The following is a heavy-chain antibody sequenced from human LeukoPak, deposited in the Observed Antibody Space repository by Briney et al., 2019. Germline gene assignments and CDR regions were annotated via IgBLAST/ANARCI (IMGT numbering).Heavy chain of an antibody. CDR3: AKGPRYCSGGSCDGVWDY. CDR2: ISGSGGST. V-gene: IGHV3-23*01. CDR1: GFTFSSYA. J-gene: IGHJ4*02. D-gene: IGHD2-15*01. Sequence: PGGSLRLSCAASGFTFSSYAMSWVRQAPGKGLEWVSAISGSGGSTYYADSVKGRFTISRDNSKNTLYLQMNSLRAEDTAVYYCAKGPRYCSGGSCDGVWDYWGRGTLVTVSS.